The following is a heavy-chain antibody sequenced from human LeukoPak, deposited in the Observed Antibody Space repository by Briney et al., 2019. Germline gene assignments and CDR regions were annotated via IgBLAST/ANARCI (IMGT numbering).Heavy chain of an antibody. CDR2: IYSGGSA. D-gene: IGHD1-1*01. V-gene: IGHV3-66*02. Sequence: PGGSLRLSCAASGFTVSSNYMSWVRQAPGKGLEWVSMIYSGGSAYYANSVKGRFTISRDNSKNTVYLEMNSLRPEDTAVYYCARDRAGTTSYFDYWGQGTLVTVSS. J-gene: IGHJ4*02. CDR3: ARDRAGTTSYFDY. CDR1: GFTVSSNY.